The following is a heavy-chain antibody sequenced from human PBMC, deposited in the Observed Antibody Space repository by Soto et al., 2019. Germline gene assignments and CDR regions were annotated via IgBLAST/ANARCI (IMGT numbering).Heavy chain of an antibody. CDR3: ARQRTTVVTQAYFDH. Sequence: SETLSLTCTVSGGSITSSSYYWGWIRQPPGKGLEWIGGIYYSGRSYYNPSLKSRVTMSVDTSKNQFSLTLNSVTAADAAVYYCARQRTTVVTQAYFDHWGQGTLVTISS. V-gene: IGHV4-39*01. J-gene: IGHJ4*02. D-gene: IGHD4-17*01. CDR1: GGSITSSSYY. CDR2: IYYSGRS.